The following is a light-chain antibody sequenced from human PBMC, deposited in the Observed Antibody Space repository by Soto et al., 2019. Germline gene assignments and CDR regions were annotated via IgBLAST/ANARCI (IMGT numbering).Light chain of an antibody. CDR3: MHALQPPRN. J-gene: IGKJ2*02. V-gene: IGKV2-28*01. Sequence: DIVMTQSPLSLPVTPGEPASISCRSSQSLLHSNRYNYLDWYLQKPVQSPQLLIYLGSNRASGAXYXXIGSASGTVFALKISRVGAEDVGVFCCMHALQPPRNFGRGTKLEIK. CDR2: LGS. CDR1: QSLLHSNRYNY.